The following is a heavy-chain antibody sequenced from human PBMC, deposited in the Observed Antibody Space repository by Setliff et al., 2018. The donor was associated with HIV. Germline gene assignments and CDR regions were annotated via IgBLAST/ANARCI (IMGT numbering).Heavy chain of an antibody. CDR1: GYSISSHY. V-gene: IGHV4-59*11. D-gene: IGHD3-3*01. J-gene: IGHJ3*02. CDR2: IYYSGST. CDR3: ARAAAYYNFWSGYHPHAFDI. Sequence: PSETLSLTCTVSGYSISSHYWSWIRQPPGKGLEWIGYIYYSGSTNYNPSLKSRVTILEDTSRNQFSLKLSSVTADDTAVYYCARAAAYYNFWSGYHPHAFDIWGQGTMVTVSS.